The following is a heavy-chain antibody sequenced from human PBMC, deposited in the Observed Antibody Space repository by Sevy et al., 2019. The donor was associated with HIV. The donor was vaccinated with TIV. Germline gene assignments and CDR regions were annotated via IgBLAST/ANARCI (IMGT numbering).Heavy chain of an antibody. J-gene: IGHJ6*02. Sequence: GGSLRLSCAASGFTFDDYAMHWVRQAPGKGLEWVSGISWNSGSIGYADSVKGRFTISRDNAKNSLYLQMNSLRAEDTALYYCAKASYCSSTSCYTGPYYYYGMDVWGQGTTVTVSS. CDR3: AKASYCSSTSCYTGPYYYYGMDV. D-gene: IGHD2-2*02. V-gene: IGHV3-9*01. CDR2: ISWNSGSI. CDR1: GFTFDDYA.